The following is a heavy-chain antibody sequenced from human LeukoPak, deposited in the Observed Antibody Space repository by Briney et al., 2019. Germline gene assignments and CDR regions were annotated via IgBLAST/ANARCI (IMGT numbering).Heavy chain of an antibody. CDR3: ARVGPGSGWYVGYFDY. D-gene: IGHD6-19*01. Sequence: GGSLRLSCAASGFTFNSYAMNWVRQAPGKGLEWVSSISSSSSYIYYADSVKGRFTISRDNAKNSLYLQMNSLRAEDTAVYYCARVGPGSGWYVGYFDYWGQGTLVTVSS. CDR2: ISSSSSYI. J-gene: IGHJ4*02. CDR1: GFTFNSYA. V-gene: IGHV3-21*01.